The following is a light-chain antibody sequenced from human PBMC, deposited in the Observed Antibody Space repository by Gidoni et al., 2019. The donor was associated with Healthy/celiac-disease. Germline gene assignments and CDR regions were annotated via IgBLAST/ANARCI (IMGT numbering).Light chain of an antibody. CDR1: QSILYSSNNTNY. CDR2: WAS. Sequence: DIVMTQSPDPLAVSLGERATINCKSSQSILYSSNNTNYLAWYQQKPGQPPKLLIYWASTRESGVPDRFSGSGSGTDFTLTISSLQAEDVAVYYCQQYFSSPIAFGEGTRVE. V-gene: IGKV4-1*01. CDR3: QQYFSSPIA. J-gene: IGKJ4*01.